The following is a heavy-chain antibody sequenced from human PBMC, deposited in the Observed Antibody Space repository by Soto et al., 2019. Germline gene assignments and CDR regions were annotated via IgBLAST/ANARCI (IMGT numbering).Heavy chain of an antibody. CDR2: ISYDGSNK. D-gene: IGHD6-13*01. CDR1: GFTFSSYA. Sequence: PGGSLRLSCGASGFTFSSYAIHWVRQAPGKGLEWVAVISYDGSNKYYADSVKGRFTISRDNSKNTLYLQMNSLRAEDTAVYYCAREAAAGPSYYYYYGMDVWGQGTTVTVSS. V-gene: IGHV3-30-3*01. J-gene: IGHJ6*02. CDR3: AREAAAGPSYYYYYGMDV.